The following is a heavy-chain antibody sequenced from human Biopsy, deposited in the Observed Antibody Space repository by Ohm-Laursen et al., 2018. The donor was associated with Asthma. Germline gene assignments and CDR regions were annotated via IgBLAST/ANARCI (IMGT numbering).Heavy chain of an antibody. CDR1: GGTLNTYV. CDR2: INSVFGTT. CDR3: ARKAGSCISRTCYSLDF. Sequence: VASVKVSCKSLGGTLNTYVIGWGRQAPGQGLGRMGGINSVFGTTTYPQKFQDRVAITADDSTSTVYMELSSLRSEDTAVYYCARKAGSCISRTCYSLDFWGQGTLVTVSS. D-gene: IGHD2-2*01. V-gene: IGHV1-69*13. J-gene: IGHJ4*02.